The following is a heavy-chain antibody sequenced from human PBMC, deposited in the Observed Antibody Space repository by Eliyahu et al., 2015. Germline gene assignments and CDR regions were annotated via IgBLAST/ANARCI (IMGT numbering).Heavy chain of an antibody. CDR2: ISLGGGST. D-gene: IGHD2-8*02. CDR1: GFTFSDYA. CDR3: ARGGLTYCTSDCYFDY. V-gene: IGHV3-23*01. J-gene: IGHJ4*02. Sequence: EVQLLESGGGLVQPGGSLRLSCAASGFTFSDYAMXWVRPAPGKGLGWGSPISLGGGSTYYADSVKGRFSISRDNSKSTLYLQMNSLRVEDTAVYYCARGGLTYCTSDCYFDYWGQETLVTVSS.